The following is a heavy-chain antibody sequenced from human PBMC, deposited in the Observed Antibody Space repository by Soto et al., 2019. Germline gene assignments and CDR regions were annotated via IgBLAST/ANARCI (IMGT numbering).Heavy chain of an antibody. CDR3: ARPLRSKVADYYYYSVDV. D-gene: IGHD6-13*01. CDR1: GFSLSNARMG. V-gene: IGHV2-26*01. CDR2: IFSNDEK. Sequence: SGPTLVNPTETLTLTCTVSGFSLSNARMGVSWIRQPPGKALEWLAHIFSNDEKSYSTSLKSGLTISKDTSKSQVVLTMTNMDPVDTATYDCARPLRSKVADYYYYSVDVWGKGTTVTVSS. J-gene: IGHJ6*03.